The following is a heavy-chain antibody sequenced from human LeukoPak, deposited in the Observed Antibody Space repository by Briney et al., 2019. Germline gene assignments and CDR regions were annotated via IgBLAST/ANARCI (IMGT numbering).Heavy chain of an antibody. CDR3: ARWKMELQRNAFDF. D-gene: IGHD1-26*01. V-gene: IGHV3-7*01. CDR1: GFTFRTYW. J-gene: IGHJ3*01. Sequence: GGSLRLSCAASGFTFRTYWMSWIRQASGKEPEWVADINQDGSEEYYLQSVRGRFTVSRDNAQNAVFLQMTNLRADDTAVYYCARWKMELQRNAFDFWGQGTVVTVSS. CDR2: INQDGSEE.